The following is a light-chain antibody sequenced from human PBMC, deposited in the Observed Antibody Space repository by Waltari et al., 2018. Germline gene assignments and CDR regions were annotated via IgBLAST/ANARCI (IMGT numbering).Light chain of an antibody. Sequence: DLQMTQSPSSLSAAVGDRVTITCRASQSISRFLNWFQQKPGKAPKLLIYDASSLESGVPPRFSGSGSGTDFTLTISSLQPEDFGTYYCQQSYSVLWTFGQGTKVDIK. CDR1: QSISRF. CDR2: DAS. CDR3: QQSYSVLWT. J-gene: IGKJ1*01. V-gene: IGKV1-39*01.